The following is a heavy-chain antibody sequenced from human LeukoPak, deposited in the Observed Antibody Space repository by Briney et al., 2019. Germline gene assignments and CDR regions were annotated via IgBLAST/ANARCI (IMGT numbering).Heavy chain of an antibody. CDR1: GGSISSGGYY. Sequence: SETLSLTCTVSGGSISSGGYYWSWLRQPPGKGLEWIGYIYHSGSTYYNPSLKSRVTISVDRSKNQFSLKLSSVTAADTAVYYCARYENIVDYWGQGTLVTVSS. D-gene: IGHD2/OR15-2a*01. CDR3: ARYENIVDY. V-gene: IGHV4-30-2*01. J-gene: IGHJ4*02. CDR2: IYHSGST.